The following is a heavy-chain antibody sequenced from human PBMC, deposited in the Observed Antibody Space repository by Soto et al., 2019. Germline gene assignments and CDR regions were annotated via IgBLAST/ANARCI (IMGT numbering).Heavy chain of an antibody. Sequence: ASVKVSCKASGGTFSSYAISWVRQAPGQGLEWMGGIIPIFGTAHYAQKFQGRVTITADKSTSTAYMELSSLRSEDTAVYYCARGLYSYGRYYYYYYGMDVWGQGTTVTVSS. V-gene: IGHV1-69*06. D-gene: IGHD5-18*01. J-gene: IGHJ6*02. CDR2: IIPIFGTA. CDR3: ARGLYSYGRYYYYYYGMDV. CDR1: GGTFSSYA.